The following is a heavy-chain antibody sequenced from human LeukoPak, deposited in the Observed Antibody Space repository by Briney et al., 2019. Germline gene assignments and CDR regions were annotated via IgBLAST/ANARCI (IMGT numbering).Heavy chain of an antibody. Sequence: SETLSLTCTVSGGSISSYYWSWIRQPPGKGLEWIGYIYYSGSTNYNPSLKSRVTISVDTSKNQFSLKLSSVTAADTAVYYCARSGRGLRFLEWLPPHDAFDIWGQGKMVTVSS. CDR3: ARSGRGLRFLEWLPPHDAFDI. CDR1: GGSISSYY. V-gene: IGHV4-59*01. CDR2: IYYSGST. D-gene: IGHD3-3*01. J-gene: IGHJ3*02.